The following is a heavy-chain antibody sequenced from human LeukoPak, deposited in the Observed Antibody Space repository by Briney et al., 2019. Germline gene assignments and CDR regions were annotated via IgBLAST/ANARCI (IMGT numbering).Heavy chain of an antibody. CDR3: ARGQQVYPHFDY. CDR1: GFTFSSYW. CDR2: ISSSGSTI. J-gene: IGHJ4*02. Sequence: GGSLRLSCAASGFTFSSYWMSWVRQAPGKGLEWVSYISSSGSTIYYADSVKGRFTISRDNAKNSLYLQMNSLRAEDTAVYYCARGQQVYPHFDYWGQGTLVTVSS. V-gene: IGHV3-48*04. D-gene: IGHD6-13*01.